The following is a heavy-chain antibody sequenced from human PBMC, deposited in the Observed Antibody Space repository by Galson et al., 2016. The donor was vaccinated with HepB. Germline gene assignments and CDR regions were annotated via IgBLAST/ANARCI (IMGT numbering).Heavy chain of an antibody. D-gene: IGHD2-15*01. CDR3: AKSEVVVVAAHQV. CDR1: GFTFSSYS. CDR2: ISSGSTYI. V-gene: IGHV3-21*04. Sequence: SLRLSCAASGFTFSSYSMNWVRQAPGKGLEWVSSISSGSTYIYYADSVKGRFTISRDNSKSTLYLQMNSLRVEDTAVYYCAKSEVVVVAAHQVWGQGTLVTVAS. J-gene: IGHJ4*02.